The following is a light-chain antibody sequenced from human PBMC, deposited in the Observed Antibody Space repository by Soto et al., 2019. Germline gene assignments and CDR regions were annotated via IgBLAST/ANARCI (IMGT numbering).Light chain of an antibody. V-gene: IGKV1-39*01. CDR2: GAS. CDR3: QQSYSSSWT. Sequence: DIQMTQSPSSLSASVGDRVTISFRASQSISNYLNWYQHKPGKAPKVLIYGASNLQSGVPSRFSGSGSGTDFTLTISSLQREDFATYFCQQSYSSSWTFGPGTKVDIK. J-gene: IGKJ1*01. CDR1: QSISNY.